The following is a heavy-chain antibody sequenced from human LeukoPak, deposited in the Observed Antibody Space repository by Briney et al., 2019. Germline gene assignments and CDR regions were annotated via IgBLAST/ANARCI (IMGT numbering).Heavy chain of an antibody. CDR3: ARPPGSSGYYYPFDY. D-gene: IGHD3-22*01. Sequence: GGSLRLSCTASGFTFSDYYMSWIRQAPGKGLEWVSYISSSGSTIYYADSVKGRFTISRDNAKNSLYLQMNSLRAEDTAVYYCARPPGSSGYYYPFDYWGQGTLVTVSS. V-gene: IGHV3-11*04. CDR1: GFTFSDYY. J-gene: IGHJ4*02. CDR2: ISSSGSTI.